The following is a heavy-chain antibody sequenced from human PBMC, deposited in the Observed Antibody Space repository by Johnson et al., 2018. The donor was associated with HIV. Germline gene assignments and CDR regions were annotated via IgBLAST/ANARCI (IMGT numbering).Heavy chain of an antibody. CDR2: ISSSGSTI. D-gene: IGHD6-13*01. V-gene: IGHV3-11*04. CDR3: AKQKQQLVLAYAVDI. Sequence: QVQLVESGGGLVKPGGSLRLSCAASGFTFSDYYMSWIRQAPGKGLEWVSYISSSGSTIYYADSVKGRFTISRDNAKNSLYLQVNSLRDEDTAVYYCAKQKQQLVLAYAVDIWGQGTMVTVSS. CDR1: GFTFSDYY. J-gene: IGHJ3*02.